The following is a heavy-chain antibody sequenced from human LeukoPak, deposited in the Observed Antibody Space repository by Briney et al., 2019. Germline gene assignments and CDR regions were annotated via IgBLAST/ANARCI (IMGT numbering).Heavy chain of an antibody. CDR2: ISGSGGST. CDR3: AKEVVATIEGGPFDY. CDR1: GFTFSSYS. D-gene: IGHD5-12*01. J-gene: IGHJ4*02. V-gene: IGHV3-23*01. Sequence: GGSLRLSCAASGFTFSSYSMSWVRQAPGKGLEWVSAISGSGGSTYYADSVKGRFTISRDNSKNTLYLQMNSLRAEDTAVYYCAKEVVATIEGGPFDYWGQGTLVTVSS.